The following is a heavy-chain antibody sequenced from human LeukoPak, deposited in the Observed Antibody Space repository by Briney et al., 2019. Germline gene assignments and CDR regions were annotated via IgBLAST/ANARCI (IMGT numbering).Heavy chain of an antibody. J-gene: IGHJ4*02. V-gene: IGHV3-23*01. CDR1: GFTFSSDA. CDR2: ISGSGGST. D-gene: IGHD2-15*01. Sequence: GGSLRLSCAASGFTFSSDAMSWVRQAPGAGLEWVSAISGSGGSTYYADSVKGRFTISRDNSKNTLYLQMNSLRAEDTAVYYCAKRGVVAATPSTVWGQGTLVTVSS. CDR3: AKRGVVAATPSTV.